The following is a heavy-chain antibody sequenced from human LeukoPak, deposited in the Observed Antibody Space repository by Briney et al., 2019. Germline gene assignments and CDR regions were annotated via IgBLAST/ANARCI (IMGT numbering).Heavy chain of an antibody. CDR2: ISGSGGST. Sequence: QPGGSLRLSCAASGFTFSNYAMSWVRQAPGKGLEWVSGISGSGGSTYYADSVKGRFTISRDNSKNTLYLQMNSLRAEDTAVYYCAKEKEYSSGISYFDYWGQGTLVSVSS. D-gene: IGHD6-19*01. V-gene: IGHV3-23*01. CDR1: GFTFSNYA. CDR3: AKEKEYSSGISYFDY. J-gene: IGHJ4*02.